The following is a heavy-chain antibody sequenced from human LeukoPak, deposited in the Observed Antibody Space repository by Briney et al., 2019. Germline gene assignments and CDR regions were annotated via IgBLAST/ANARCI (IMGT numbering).Heavy chain of an antibody. J-gene: IGHJ4*02. CDR2: INPNSGGT. Sequence: ASVKVSCQASGYTFTGYYMHWVRQAPGQGLEWMGWINPNSGGTNYAQKFQGRVTMTRDTSISTAYMELSRLRSDDTAVYYCARDLASSSGWFDWGQGTLVTVSS. CDR3: ARDLASSSGWFD. D-gene: IGHD6-19*01. CDR1: GYTFTGYY. V-gene: IGHV1-2*02.